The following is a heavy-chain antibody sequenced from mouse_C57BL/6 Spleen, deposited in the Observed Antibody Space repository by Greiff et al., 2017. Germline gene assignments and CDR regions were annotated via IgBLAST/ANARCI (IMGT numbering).Heavy chain of an antibody. CDR2: IDPENGDT. Sequence: VQLQQSGAELVRPGASVKLSCTASGFNIKDDYMHWVKQRPEQGLEWIGWIDPENGDTEYASKFQGKATITADTCSNTAYLQLSSLTSEDTAVYYCTSYPGYAMDYWGQGTSGTVSS. CDR1: GFNIKDDY. V-gene: IGHV14-4*01. CDR3: TSYPGYAMDY. J-gene: IGHJ4*01. D-gene: IGHD2-10*01.